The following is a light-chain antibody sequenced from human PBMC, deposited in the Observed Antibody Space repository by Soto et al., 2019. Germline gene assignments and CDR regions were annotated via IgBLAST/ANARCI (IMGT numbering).Light chain of an antibody. V-gene: IGLV1-40*01. CDR1: SSNIGAGYD. CDR2: GNS. J-gene: IGLJ1*01. Sequence: QSVLTQPPSVSGAPGQRVTISCTGSSSNIGAGYDVRWYQQLPGTAPKLLIYGNSNRPSGVPDRFSGSKSGTSASLAITGLQAEDEADYYCQSYDSSLSVLYVFGTGTKLTVL. CDR3: QSYDSSLSVLYV.